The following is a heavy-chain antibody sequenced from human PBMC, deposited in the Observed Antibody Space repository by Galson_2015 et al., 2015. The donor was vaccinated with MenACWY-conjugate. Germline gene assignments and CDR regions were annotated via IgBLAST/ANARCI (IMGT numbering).Heavy chain of an antibody. V-gene: IGHV6-1*01. CDR1: GDSVSSNSAA. J-gene: IGHJ4*02. D-gene: IGHD6-6*01. CDR3: ARDPGGVSITKVEDCFDF. CDR2: TYYRSKWYN. Sequence: CAISGDSVSSNSAAWNWIRQSPSRGLEWLGRTYYRSKWYNDYAVSVKSRITISPDTSKNQFSLQLNSVTPEDTAVYYCARDPGGVSITKVEDCFDFWGQGTLVTVSS.